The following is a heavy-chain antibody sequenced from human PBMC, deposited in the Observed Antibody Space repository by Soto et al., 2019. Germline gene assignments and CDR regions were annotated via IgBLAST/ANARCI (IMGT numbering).Heavy chain of an antibody. Sequence: LRLSCAASGFTFTNYAMSWVRQAPGEGLEWVSSMSGSGGSTYYADSVKGRFTISRDNSRNTLYLQMNSLRAEDTAVYYCARAPNWNYESGYFDYWGQGTLVTVSS. CDR2: MSGSGGST. CDR1: GFTFTNYA. J-gene: IGHJ4*02. D-gene: IGHD1-7*01. CDR3: ARAPNWNYESGYFDY. V-gene: IGHV3-23*01.